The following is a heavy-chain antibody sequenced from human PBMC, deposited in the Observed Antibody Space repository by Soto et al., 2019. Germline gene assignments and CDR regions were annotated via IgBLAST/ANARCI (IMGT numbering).Heavy chain of an antibody. CDR1: GFTFSDSA. V-gene: IGHV3-73*01. Sequence: EVQLVGSGGGLVQPGGSLKLSCAASGFTFSDSAMRWVRQASGKGLEWVGPIRSKPNTDATAYAASVKGRFTISRDDSKNTAYLQMNSLKTEDTAVYYCTRHVDCSGGSCYSGYYYYMDVWGKGTTVTVSS. CDR2: IRSKPNTDAT. D-gene: IGHD2-15*01. J-gene: IGHJ6*03. CDR3: TRHVDCSGGSCYSGYYYYMDV.